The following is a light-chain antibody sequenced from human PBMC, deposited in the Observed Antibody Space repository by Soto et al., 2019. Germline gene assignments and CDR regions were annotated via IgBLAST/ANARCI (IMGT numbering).Light chain of an antibody. J-gene: IGKJ5*01. CDR3: QQYGSSPPEIT. CDR2: AAS. Sequence: VMTQSPDTLSVSPGERATLSCRASETVRSNLAWYQQKPGQAPRLLIYAASSRATGIPDRFSGSGSGTDFTLTISRLEPEDFAVYYCQQYGSSPPEITFGQGTRLEIK. CDR1: ETVRSN. V-gene: IGKV3-20*01.